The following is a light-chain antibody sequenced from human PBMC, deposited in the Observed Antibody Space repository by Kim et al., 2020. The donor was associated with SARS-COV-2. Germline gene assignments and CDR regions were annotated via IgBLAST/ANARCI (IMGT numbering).Light chain of an antibody. J-gene: IGKJ1*01. V-gene: IGKV1-27*01. CDR1: QGIANS. CDR3: QKYDTPPWT. Sequence: ASVGDGVTISCRASQGIANSLAWYQQKPGSVPKLLIYSASTLQSGVPPRFRASGSGTDFTLTITSLQTEDGATYYCQKYDTPPWTFGQGTKVDIK. CDR2: SAS.